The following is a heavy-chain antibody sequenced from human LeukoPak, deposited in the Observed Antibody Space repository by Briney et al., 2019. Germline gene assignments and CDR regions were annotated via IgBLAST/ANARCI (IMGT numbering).Heavy chain of an antibody. CDR1: GFTLGSYS. J-gene: IGHJ5*02. CDR2: IERSSGHT. V-gene: IGHV3-21*06. D-gene: IGHD2-21*01. Sequence: PGGSLRLSCVGSGFTLGSYSMNWVRQAPGKGLEWVSLIERSSGHTFYADSVRGRFAISRDDAKNSLYLQMNSLRGEDTAVYYCVREDRDPRYLWGQRTLDTVSS. CDR3: VREDRDPRYL.